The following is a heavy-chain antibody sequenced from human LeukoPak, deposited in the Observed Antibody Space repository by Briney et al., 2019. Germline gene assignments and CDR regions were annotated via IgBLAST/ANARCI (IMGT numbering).Heavy chain of an antibody. J-gene: IGHJ4*02. D-gene: IGHD1-26*01. V-gene: IGHV3-33*01. CDR1: GFTFRNYG. Sequence: GRSLRLSCAASGFTFRNYGMHWVRQAPGKGLEWVAVIWYDGTDKDYVDSVKGRFTISRDNSKDTLYLQMNSLRAEDTAVYYCARDGGSRHFDYWGQGTLVTVSS. CDR3: ARDGGSRHFDY. CDR2: IWYDGTDK.